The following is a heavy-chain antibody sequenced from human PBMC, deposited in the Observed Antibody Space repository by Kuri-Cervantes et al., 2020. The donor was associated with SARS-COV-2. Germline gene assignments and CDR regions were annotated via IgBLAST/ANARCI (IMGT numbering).Heavy chain of an antibody. V-gene: IGHV3-48*01. CDR3: ARGVQMLRRAEYFQH. CDR1: GFLFSASA. J-gene: IGHJ1*01. Sequence: GGSLRLSCEVSGFLFSASAIHWVRQGSGKGLEWVSYISSSTSTKYYAGSVKGRFTICRDNARNSLYLQMNSLRAEDTAVYYCARGVQMLRRAEYFQHWGQGTLVTVSS. D-gene: IGHD1-1*01. CDR2: ISSSTSTK.